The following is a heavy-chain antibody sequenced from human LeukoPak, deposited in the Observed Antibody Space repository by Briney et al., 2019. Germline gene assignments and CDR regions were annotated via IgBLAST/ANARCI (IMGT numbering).Heavy chain of an antibody. J-gene: IGHJ4*01. D-gene: IGHD6-19*01. CDR3: AKGIYSSGWSYFDY. CDR1: EFAFSDYA. Sequence: GGSLRLSCVASEFAFSDYAMSWVRQAPGKGPEWVSTISRNSATWYADSVMGRFTISRDNSKNTLYLQMNSLRAEDTAVYYCAKGIYSSGWSYFDYWGHGTLVTVSS. V-gene: IGHV3-23*01. CDR2: ISRNSAT.